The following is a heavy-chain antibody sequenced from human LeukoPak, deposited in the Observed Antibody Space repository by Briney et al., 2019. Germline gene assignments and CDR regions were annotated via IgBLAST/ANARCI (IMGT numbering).Heavy chain of an antibody. CDR2: ISSSGSTI. D-gene: IGHD3-10*01. CDR3: ARYDGSGSYPFDY. V-gene: IGHV3-48*03. J-gene: IGHJ4*02. CDR1: GFTFSIYE. Sequence: PGGSLRLSCAASGFTFSIYEMNWVRQAPGKGLEWVSYISSSGSTIYYADSVKGRFTISRDNAKNSLYLQMNSLRAEDTAVYYCARYDGSGSYPFDYWGQGTLVTVSS.